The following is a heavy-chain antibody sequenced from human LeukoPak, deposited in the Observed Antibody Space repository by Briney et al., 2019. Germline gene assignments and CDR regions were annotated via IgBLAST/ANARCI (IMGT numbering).Heavy chain of an antibody. V-gene: IGHV4-39*01. CDR3: AKAYYDFWSGYFDY. Sequence: SETLSLTCTVSGGSISSSSYYWGWIRQPPGKGLEWIGSIYYSGSTYYNPSLKSRVTISVDTSKNQFSLKLSSVTAADTAVYYCAKAYYDFWSGYFDYWGQGTLVTVSS. D-gene: IGHD3-3*01. CDR2: IYYSGST. CDR1: GGSISSSSYY. J-gene: IGHJ4*02.